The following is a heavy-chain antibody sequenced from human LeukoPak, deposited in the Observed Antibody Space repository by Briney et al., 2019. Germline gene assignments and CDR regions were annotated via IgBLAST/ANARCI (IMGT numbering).Heavy chain of an antibody. CDR3: AKREAVAAMSDFDY. D-gene: IGHD6-19*01. Sequence: PWGSLRLSCAASGFILNNYYMHWVRQAPGKGLEWVASIQHGGGNQYYVDSVKGRFTISRDNSKNTLYLQMNSLRTEDTAVYYCAKREAVAAMSDFDYWGQGTLVTVSS. J-gene: IGHJ4*02. CDR1: GFILNNYY. V-gene: IGHV3-30*02. CDR2: IQHGGGNQ.